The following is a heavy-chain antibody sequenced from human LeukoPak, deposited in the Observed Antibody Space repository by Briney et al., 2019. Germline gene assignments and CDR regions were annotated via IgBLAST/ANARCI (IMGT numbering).Heavy chain of an antibody. Sequence: SETLSLTCAVYGGSFSGYYWSWIRQPPGKGLEWIGEINHSGSTNYNPSLKSRVTISVDTSKNQFSLKLSSVTAADTAVYYCARGVVPAAKRGLGYWGQGTLVTVSS. V-gene: IGHV4-34*01. CDR2: INHSGST. D-gene: IGHD2-2*01. J-gene: IGHJ4*02. CDR3: ARGVVPAAKRGLGY. CDR1: GGSFSGYY.